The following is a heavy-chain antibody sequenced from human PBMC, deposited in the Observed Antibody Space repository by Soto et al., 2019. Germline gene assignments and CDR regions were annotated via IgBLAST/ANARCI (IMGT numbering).Heavy chain of an antibody. V-gene: IGHV4-30-2*01. Sequence: SSETLSLTCAVSGGSISSGGYSWSWIRQPPGKGLEWIGYIYHSGSTYYNPSLKSRVTISVDRSKNQFSLKLSSVTAADTAVYYCARLVSSEQQLVDWFDPWGQGTLVTVSS. CDR3: ARLVSSEQQLVDWFDP. J-gene: IGHJ5*02. D-gene: IGHD6-13*01. CDR2: IYHSGST. CDR1: GGSISSGGYS.